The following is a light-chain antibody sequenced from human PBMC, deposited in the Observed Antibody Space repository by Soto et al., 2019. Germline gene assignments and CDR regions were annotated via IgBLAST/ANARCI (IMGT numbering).Light chain of an antibody. J-gene: IGLJ2*01. V-gene: IGLV1-40*01. CDR2: GNS. CDR1: SSHIGAVYD. CDR3: QYYDSSLSVV. Sequence: QSVLTQPPSVSGAPGQRVTISCTGSSSHIGAVYDVHWYQQLPGTAPKLLIYGNSNRPSGVPDRFSGSKSGTSASLAITGLQAEDEADYYCQYYDSSLSVVFGGGTKLTVL.